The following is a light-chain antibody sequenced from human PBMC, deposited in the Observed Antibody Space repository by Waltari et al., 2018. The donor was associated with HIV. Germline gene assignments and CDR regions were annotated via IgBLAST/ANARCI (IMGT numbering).Light chain of an antibody. V-gene: IGLV2-23*02. CDR2: DVD. CDR1: ASHVGSSNY. CDR3: CSYSGVMTYYV. J-gene: IGLJ1*01. Sequence: QSALTQPASVSGSRGQSITIPCTGTASHVGSSNYVSWYQQYPGKAPKLMSYDVDRRPSGVSKRFSGSKSGNTAYLTISGLRAEDEAEYYCCSYSGVMTYYVFGSGTKVTVL.